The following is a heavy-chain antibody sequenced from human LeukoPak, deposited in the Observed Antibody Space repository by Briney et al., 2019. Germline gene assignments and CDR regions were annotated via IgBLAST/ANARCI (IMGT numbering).Heavy chain of an antibody. V-gene: IGHV4-61*01. Sequence: PSETLSLTCTVSGGPFSSGSYYWSWIRQPPGKGLEWIGYIYYSGSTNYNPSLKSRVTISVDTSKNQFSLKLSSVTAADTAVYYCARDYYDSSGYYYGGFDYWGQGTLVTVSS. D-gene: IGHD3-22*01. CDR1: GGPFSSGSYY. J-gene: IGHJ4*02. CDR3: ARDYYDSSGYYYGGFDY. CDR2: IYYSGST.